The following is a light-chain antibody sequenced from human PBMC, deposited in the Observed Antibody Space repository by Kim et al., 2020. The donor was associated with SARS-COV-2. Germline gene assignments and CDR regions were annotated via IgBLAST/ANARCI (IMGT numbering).Light chain of an antibody. CDR3: MQALQTPRS. J-gene: IGKJ2*03. Sequence: EQASISCRSSQSLLHSNGYNYLDWYLQKPGQSPQLLIYLGSNRASGVPDRFSGSGSGTDFTLKISRVEAEDVGVYYCMQALQTPRSFGQGTKLEI. V-gene: IGKV2-28*01. CDR2: LGS. CDR1: QSLLHSNGYNY.